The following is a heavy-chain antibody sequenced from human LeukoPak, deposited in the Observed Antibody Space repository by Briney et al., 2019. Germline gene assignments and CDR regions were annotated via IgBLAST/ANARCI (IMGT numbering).Heavy chain of an antibody. J-gene: IGHJ5*02. D-gene: IGHD2-2*01. CDR1: GFTFSGYE. CDR2: ISSSGTGI. CDR3: ATLSST. Sequence: PGGSLRLSCAASGFTFSGYEMNWVRQAPGKGLEWVAYISSSGTGIYYADSVKGRFTISRDNAKNPLYLQMNSLRAEDTAVYYCATLSSTWGQGTLVTVSS. V-gene: IGHV3-48*03.